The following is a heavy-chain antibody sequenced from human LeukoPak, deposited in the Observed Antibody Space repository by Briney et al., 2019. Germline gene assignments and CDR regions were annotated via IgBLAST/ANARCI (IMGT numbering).Heavy chain of an antibody. CDR1: GYTFTSYD. D-gene: IGHD6-19*01. CDR2: MNPNSGNT. Sequence: GASVKVSCKASGYTFTSYDINWVRQATGQGLEWMGWMNPNSGNTGYAQKLRGRVTMTRDTSISTAYMELSSLRSEDTAVYYCARGRGQQWLVQGESDYWGQGTLVTVSS. V-gene: IGHV1-8*01. J-gene: IGHJ4*02. CDR3: ARGRGQQWLVQGESDY.